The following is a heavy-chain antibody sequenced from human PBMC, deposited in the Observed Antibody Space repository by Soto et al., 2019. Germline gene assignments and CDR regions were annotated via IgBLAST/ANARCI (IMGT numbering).Heavy chain of an antibody. Sequence: TLKESGPTLVKPTQTLTLTCTFSGFSLSTSGVGVGWIRQPPGKGLEWLALIYWDDDKRYSPSLKSRLTITKGTSKNQVVLTMTNMDPVDTATYYCAHSLIPNWGSRGAFDYWGQGTLVTVSS. D-gene: IGHD7-27*01. V-gene: IGHV2-5*02. CDR2: IYWDDDK. CDR3: AHSLIPNWGSRGAFDY. CDR1: GFSLSTSGVG. J-gene: IGHJ4*02.